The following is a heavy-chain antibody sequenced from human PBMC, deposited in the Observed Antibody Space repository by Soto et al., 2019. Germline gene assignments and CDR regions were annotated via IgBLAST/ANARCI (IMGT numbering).Heavy chain of an antibody. CDR3: AKSSFLVNQYYFDY. D-gene: IGHD2-21*01. CDR1: GFTFSSYG. Sequence: QVQLVESGGGVVQTGRSLRLSCAASGFTFSSYGMHWVRQAPGKGLEWVAVISYDGSNKYYADSVKGRFTISRDNSKNTLYLQMNSLRAEDTAVYYCAKSSFLVNQYYFDYWGQGTLVTVSS. V-gene: IGHV3-30*18. J-gene: IGHJ4*02. CDR2: ISYDGSNK.